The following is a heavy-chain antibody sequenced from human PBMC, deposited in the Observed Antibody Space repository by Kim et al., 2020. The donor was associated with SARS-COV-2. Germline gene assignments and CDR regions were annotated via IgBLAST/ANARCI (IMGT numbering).Heavy chain of an antibody. Sequence: SETLSLTCTVSGGSISSYYWSWIRQPPGKGLEWIGYIYYSGSTNYNPSLKSRVTISVDTSKNQFSLKLRSVTAADTAVYYCSRAEYSSSGEYYYYMDVWGKGTTVTVSS. CDR2: IYYSGST. D-gene: IGHD6-6*01. V-gene: IGHV4-59*01. J-gene: IGHJ6*03. CDR1: GGSISSYY. CDR3: SRAEYSSSGEYYYYMDV.